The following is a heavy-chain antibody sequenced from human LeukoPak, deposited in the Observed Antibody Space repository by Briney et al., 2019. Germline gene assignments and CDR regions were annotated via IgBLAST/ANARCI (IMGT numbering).Heavy chain of an antibody. CDR3: ARGSSSGWHTDY. J-gene: IGHJ4*02. V-gene: IGHV1-69*13. CDR1: GGTFSSYA. CDR2: IIPIFGTA. Sequence: SVKVSCKASGGTFSSYAISWVRQAPGQGLEWMGGIIPIFGTANYAQKFQGRVTITADESTSTAYMELSSLRSEDTAAYYCARGSSSGWHTDYWGQGTLVTVPS. D-gene: IGHD6-19*01.